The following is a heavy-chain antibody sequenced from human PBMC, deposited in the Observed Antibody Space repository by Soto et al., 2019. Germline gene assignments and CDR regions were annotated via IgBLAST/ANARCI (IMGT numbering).Heavy chain of an antibody. CDR3: ARERVNRIQHYYYGMDV. V-gene: IGHV4-59*01. Sequence: SETLALSVTVSGGSISSYYWSGIRQPPGKGLEWIEYIYHSGSTNYNPSLKSRGTISVDTSKNQFSLKLSSVTAADKAVYYCARERVNRIQHYYYGMDVCGQGTTVTVSS. D-gene: IGHD5-18*01. J-gene: IGHJ6*02. CDR2: IYHSGST. CDR1: GGSISSYY.